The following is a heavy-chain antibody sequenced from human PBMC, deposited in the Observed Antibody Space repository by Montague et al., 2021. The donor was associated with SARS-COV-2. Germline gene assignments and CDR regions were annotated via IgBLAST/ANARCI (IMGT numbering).Heavy chain of an antibody. V-gene: IGHV3-23*01. D-gene: IGHD6-6*01. Sequence: SLRLSCAASGFSVSSFAMTWVRQAAGKGLEWVSTVSGSGSNRYYXYSXKGRFIISRDNSKNTLFLQMNSLRAEDTAVYFCAKGGSISSEYYGMDVWGQGTTVSVSS. CDR2: VSGSGSNR. CDR3: AKGGSISSEYYGMDV. J-gene: IGHJ6*02. CDR1: GFSVSSFA.